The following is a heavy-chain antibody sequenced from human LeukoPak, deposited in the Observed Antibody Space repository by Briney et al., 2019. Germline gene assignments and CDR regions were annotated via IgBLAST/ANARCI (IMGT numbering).Heavy chain of an antibody. CDR1: GFTFSSYS. CDR3: ARGGIGYCSSTSCYNLDY. J-gene: IGHJ4*02. V-gene: IGHV3-21*01. D-gene: IGHD2-2*02. CDR2: ISSSSSYI. Sequence: GGSLRLSCAASGFTFSSYSMNWVRQAPGKGLEWVSSISSSSSYIYYADSVKGRFTISRDNAKNSLYLQMNSLRAEDTAVYYCARGGIGYCSSTSCYNLDYWGQGTLVTVSS.